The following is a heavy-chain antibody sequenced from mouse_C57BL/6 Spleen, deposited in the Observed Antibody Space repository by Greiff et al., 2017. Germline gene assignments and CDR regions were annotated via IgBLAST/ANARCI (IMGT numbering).Heavy chain of an antibody. D-gene: IGHD4-1*01. CDR1: GYAFSSSW. V-gene: IGHV1-82*01. CDR2: IYPGDGDT. CDR3: ARSWDEDY. Sequence: QVQLQQSGPELVKPGASVKISCKASGYAFSSSWMNWVKQRPGKGLEWIGRIYPGDGDTNYNGKFKGKATLTADKSSSTAYTQLSSLTSEDSAVYFCARSWDEDYWGQGTTLTVSS. J-gene: IGHJ2*01.